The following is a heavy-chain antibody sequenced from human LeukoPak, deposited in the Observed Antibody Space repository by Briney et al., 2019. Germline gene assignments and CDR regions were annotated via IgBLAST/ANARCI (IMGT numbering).Heavy chain of an antibody. CDR1: GGTFSSYA. Sequence: SVKVSCKASGGTFSSYAISWVRQAPGQGLEWMGGIIPIFGTANYAQKFQGRVTITADKSTSTAYMELSSLRSEDTAVYYCAGPWGVFHPQTHYYYYMDVWGKGTTVTVSS. V-gene: IGHV1-69*06. CDR2: IIPIFGTA. J-gene: IGHJ6*03. D-gene: IGHD3-10*01. CDR3: AGPWGVFHPQTHYYYYMDV.